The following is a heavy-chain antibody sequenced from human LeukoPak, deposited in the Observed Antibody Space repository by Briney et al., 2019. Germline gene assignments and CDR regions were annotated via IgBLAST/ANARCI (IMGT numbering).Heavy chain of an antibody. CDR1: GFIFSHYA. D-gene: IGHD6-6*01. J-gene: IGHJ4*02. Sequence: GGSLRLSCEVSGFIFSHYAMNWVRQTPGKGPEWVAVISGSGATTNYADSVKGRFNISRDSSNNVLYLRMNSLRAEDTAVYYCAKGRRSGSSSYFDHWGQGILVTVSS. CDR3: AKGRRSGSSSYFDH. CDR2: ISGSGATT. V-gene: IGHV3-23*01.